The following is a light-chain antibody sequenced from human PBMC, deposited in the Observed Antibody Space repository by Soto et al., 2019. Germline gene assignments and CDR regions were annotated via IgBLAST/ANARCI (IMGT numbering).Light chain of an antibody. V-gene: IGKV1-39*01. CDR1: QSINSH. Sequence: IRLTISPYAVSGSGEDSVTSRCRASQSINSHLNWYQQKPGKAPNLLIYATSTLQSGVSSRFSGSGSGTEFTLTISGLKPEDFATYYCQQTARPLLKCGGGTKV. CDR2: ATS. J-gene: IGKJ4*02. CDR3: QQTARPLLK.